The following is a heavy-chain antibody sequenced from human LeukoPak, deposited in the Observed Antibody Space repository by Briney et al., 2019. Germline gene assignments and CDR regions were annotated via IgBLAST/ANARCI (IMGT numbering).Heavy chain of an antibody. J-gene: IGHJ4*02. CDR3: GKTTTGYSSGRNPAWPVDY. V-gene: IGHV3-23*05. D-gene: IGHD6-19*01. CDR2: IYCIGGSA. CDR1: LFTLSSYA. Sequence: VGCLRHSCTASLFTLSSYAIYWVRPARGKGREWVSGIYCIGGSAHSADSLKGRFTISRDKSQNTMYLQMNSLRAEDTAVYYCGKTTTGYSSGRNPAWPVDYWGQGTLVTVSS.